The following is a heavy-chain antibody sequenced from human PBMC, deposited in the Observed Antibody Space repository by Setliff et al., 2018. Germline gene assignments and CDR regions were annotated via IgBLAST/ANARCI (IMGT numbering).Heavy chain of an antibody. CDR2: MHQSGRT. D-gene: IGHD4-4*01. J-gene: IGHJ6*03. CDR1: DGAFSTYY. CDR3: AREGPESDSSGYMDV. V-gene: IGHV4-34*01. Sequence: SETLSLTCDVYDGAFSTYYWTWIRQPPGKGLEWIGEMHQSGRTKFNPSLKSRVTMSVDPSKNHFSLKVTSVTVADTAVYYCAREGPESDSSGYMDVWGQGTTVPVSS.